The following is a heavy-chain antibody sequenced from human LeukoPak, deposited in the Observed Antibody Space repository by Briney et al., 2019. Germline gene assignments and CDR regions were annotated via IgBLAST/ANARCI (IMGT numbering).Heavy chain of an antibody. CDR1: GGSISSSSYY. CDR3: ARGSNVRWLQFVGYFDY. CDR2: IYHSGST. V-gene: IGHV4-39*07. D-gene: IGHD5-24*01. J-gene: IGHJ4*02. Sequence: PSETLSLTCTVSGGSISSSSYYWGWIRQPPGKGLGWIGSIYHSGSTYYNPSLKSRVTISVDTSKNQFSLKLSSVTAADTAVYYCARGSNVRWLQFVGYFDYWGQGTLVTVSS.